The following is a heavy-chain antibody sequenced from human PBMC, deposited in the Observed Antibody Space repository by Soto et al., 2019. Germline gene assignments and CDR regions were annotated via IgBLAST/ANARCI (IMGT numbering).Heavy chain of an antibody. Sequence: PGGSLRLSCAASGFTFSSYSMNWVRQAPGKGLEWVSYISSSSSTIYYADSVKGRFTISRDNAKNSLYLQMNSLRDEDTAVYYCARDRTRRLWSMVDYWGQGTLVTVSS. D-gene: IGHD3-10*01. CDR2: ISSSSSTI. CDR3: ARDRTRRLWSMVDY. J-gene: IGHJ4*02. CDR1: GFTFSSYS. V-gene: IGHV3-48*02.